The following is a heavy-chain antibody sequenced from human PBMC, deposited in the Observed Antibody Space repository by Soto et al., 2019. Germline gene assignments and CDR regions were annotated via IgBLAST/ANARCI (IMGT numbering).Heavy chain of an antibody. CDR3: ATVHHRYSSSWWFDP. D-gene: IGHD6-13*01. CDR2: INPYTGGT. CDR1: GYTFTGYY. J-gene: IGHJ5*02. V-gene: IGHV1-2*02. Sequence: ASVKVSCKASGYTFTGYYVLWVRQAPGQGPECMGWINPYTGGTNYAQKFQGRVTMTRDTSISTAYMELSSLRSEDTAVYYCATVHHRYSSSWWFDPWGQGTLVTVSS.